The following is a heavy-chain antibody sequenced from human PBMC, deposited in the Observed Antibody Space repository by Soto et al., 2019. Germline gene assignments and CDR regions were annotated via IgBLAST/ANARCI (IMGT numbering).Heavy chain of an antibody. CDR3: APIPNYYQYDWFDP. CDR1: GFSLTTRGVG. Sequence: QITLKESGPTLVKPTQTLTLTCTFSGFSLTTRGVGVGWIRQPPGKALECLALIYWDDDKRYSPSLQSRLSITNATSKHQVVLTMTTVDPLDTATYYCAPIPNYYQYDWFDPWGQGTLVSVSS. J-gene: IGHJ5*02. CDR2: IYWDDDK. D-gene: IGHD3-16*01. V-gene: IGHV2-5*02.